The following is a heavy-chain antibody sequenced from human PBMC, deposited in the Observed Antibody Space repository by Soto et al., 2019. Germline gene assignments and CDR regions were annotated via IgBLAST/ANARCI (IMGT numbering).Heavy chain of an antibody. CDR2: FKSKADGGTT. J-gene: IGHJ4*02. Sequence: GGSLRLSCAASGFTFTNAWMNWVRQAPGKGLEWVGHFKSKADGGTTNYAAPVKGRYTISRDDSKNMLYLQMNSLKTDDTAVYYCTADLPSVTGTSADWGQGTLVTVAS. V-gene: IGHV3-15*07. CDR1: GFTFTNAW. D-gene: IGHD6-19*01. CDR3: TADLPSVTGTSAD.